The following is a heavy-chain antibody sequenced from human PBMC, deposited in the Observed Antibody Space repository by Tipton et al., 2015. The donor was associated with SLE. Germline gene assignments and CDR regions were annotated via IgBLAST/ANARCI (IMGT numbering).Heavy chain of an antibody. J-gene: IGHJ4*02. CDR3: ANTEYVFFNGDF. Sequence: LRLSCAVYGGSFSGYYWSWIRQPPGKGLEWIGEINHSGSTNYNPSLKSRVTISVDTSKNQFSLNLRFVTAADTAVYYCANTEYVFFNGDFWGQGKPVTVSS. V-gene: IGHV4-34*01. D-gene: IGHD2/OR15-2a*01. CDR1: GGSFSGYY. CDR2: INHSGST.